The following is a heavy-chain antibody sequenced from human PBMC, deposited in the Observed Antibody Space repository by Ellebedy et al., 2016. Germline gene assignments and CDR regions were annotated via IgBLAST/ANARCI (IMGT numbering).Heavy chain of an antibody. CDR2: ISSSGSNI. D-gene: IGHD3-16*01. CDR1: GFPFRNFF. J-gene: IGHJ5*02. Sequence: GGSLRLXCAASGFPFRNFFMSWVRQAPGKGLEWVSSISSSGSNIFYADSVKGRFTISRDNAKNSLFLQMNSLRAEDTAVYYCARGVGGTSLNWFDPWGQGTLVTVSS. V-gene: IGHV3-21*01. CDR3: ARGVGGTSLNWFDP.